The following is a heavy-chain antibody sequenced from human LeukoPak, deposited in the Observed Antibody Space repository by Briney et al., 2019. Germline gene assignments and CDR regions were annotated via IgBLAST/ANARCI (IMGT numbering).Heavy chain of an antibody. V-gene: IGHV4-59*01. CDR3: ARLRRDGYNPDY. D-gene: IGHD5-24*01. CDR1: GGSISSYY. J-gene: IGHJ4*02. CDR2: IYYSGST. Sequence: SETLSLTCTVSGGSISSYYWSWIRRPPGKGLEWIGYIYYSGSTNYNPSLKSRVTISVDTSKNQFSLKLSSVTAADTAVYYCARLRRDGYNPDYWGQGTLVTVSS.